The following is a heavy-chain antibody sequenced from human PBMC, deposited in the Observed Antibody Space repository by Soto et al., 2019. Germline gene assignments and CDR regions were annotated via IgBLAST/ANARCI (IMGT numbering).Heavy chain of an antibody. CDR3: ARGGLEPFDH. D-gene: IGHD1-1*01. J-gene: IGHJ4*02. Sequence: GGSLRLSCAASGFTFGNYWMHWVRQAPGKGLVWVSRISDYGRINYADSVKERFIISRDDARSELYLQLNDLRVEDTATYYCARGGLEPFDHWGQGALVTVSS. CDR1: GFTFGNYW. V-gene: IGHV3-74*01. CDR2: ISDYGRI.